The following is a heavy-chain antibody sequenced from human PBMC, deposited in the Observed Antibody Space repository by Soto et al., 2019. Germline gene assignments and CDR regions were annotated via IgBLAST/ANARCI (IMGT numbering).Heavy chain of an antibody. CDR3: ARLVYQQWPGQFDY. Sequence: SETLSLTCTVSGGSISSYYWSRIRQPPGKGLEWIGYIYYSGSTNYNPSLKSRVTISVDTSKNQFSLKLSSVTAADTAVYYCARLVYQQWPGQFDYWGQGTLVTVSS. CDR2: IYYSGST. CDR1: GGSISSYY. D-gene: IGHD6-19*01. V-gene: IGHV4-59*01. J-gene: IGHJ4*02.